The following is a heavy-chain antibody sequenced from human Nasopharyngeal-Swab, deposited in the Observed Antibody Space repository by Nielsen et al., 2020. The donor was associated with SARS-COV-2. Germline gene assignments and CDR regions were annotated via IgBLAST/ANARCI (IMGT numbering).Heavy chain of an antibody. Sequence: GESLKISCPASGFTFSSYGMHWVRQDPGKGLEWVAFIRYDGSNKYYADSVKGRFTISRDNSKNTLYLQMNSLRAEDTAVYYCAKDTRAMFGVVGSYFDYWGQGTLVTVSS. D-gene: IGHD3-3*01. J-gene: IGHJ4*02. CDR2: IRYDGSNK. CDR1: GFTFSSYG. V-gene: IGHV3-30*02. CDR3: AKDTRAMFGVVGSYFDY.